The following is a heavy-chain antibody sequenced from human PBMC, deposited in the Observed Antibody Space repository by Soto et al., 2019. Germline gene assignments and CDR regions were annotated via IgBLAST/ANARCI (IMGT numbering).Heavy chain of an antibody. V-gene: IGHV3-43D*04. CDR1: GFTFYDYA. CDR3: AKDVCSGDTTACYKSLDS. D-gene: IGHD2-2*02. CDR2: ISWDGSRS. J-gene: IGHJ4*02. Sequence: GGSLRLSCAASGFTFYDYAMHWVRQAPGKGLEWVSLISWDGSRSYYADSVRGRIIISRDNSKESLSLLITSLGTEDSGLYYCAKDVCSGDTTACYKSLDSWGQGTQVTVSS.